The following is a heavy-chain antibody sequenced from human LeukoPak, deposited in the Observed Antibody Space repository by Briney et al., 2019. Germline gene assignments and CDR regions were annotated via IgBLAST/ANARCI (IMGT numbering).Heavy chain of an antibody. Sequence: ASLKVSCKAPGGTFNSYGISWVRQAPGQGLEWMGGVIPIFGPAKYAPKFQGRATMTTDASTSTAYMVLNRLRSEDAVTYLCTRGELGDRSSFAHFDSWGQGTLVAVSS. CDR3: TRGELGDRSSFAHFDS. D-gene: IGHD3-22*01. CDR2: VIPIFGPA. J-gene: IGHJ4*02. CDR1: GGTFNSYG. V-gene: IGHV1-69*05.